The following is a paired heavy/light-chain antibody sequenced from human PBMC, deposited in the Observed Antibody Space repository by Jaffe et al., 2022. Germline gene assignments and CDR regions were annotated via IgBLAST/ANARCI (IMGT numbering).Light chain of an antibody. CDR1: QSLVHSDGNTY. CDR3: MQVTQFPYT. Sequence: DIVMTQSPLSSPVTLGQPASISCRSSQSLVHSDGNTYLTWLQQRPGQPPRLLMSQISNRFSGVPDRFSGSGAGTDFTLQISRVEAEDVGVYYCMQVTQFPYTFGQGTKLDIK. J-gene: IGKJ2*01. V-gene: IGKV2-24*01. CDR2: QIS.
Heavy chain of an antibody. D-gene: IGHD3-22*01. V-gene: IGHV3-48*03. CDR3: ARGYDNSGTHFDY. CDR2: IRNRGRDI. CDR1: GFTFKNYE. J-gene: IGHJ4*02. Sequence: EVQLVESGGGLVQTGGSLRLSCAASGFTFKNYEMDWVRQAPGKGLEWIAKIRNRGRDIFYADSLKGRFTVSRDNAKNSVYLQMNSLRDEDTAVYYCARGYDNSGTHFDYWGQGTLVIVSS.